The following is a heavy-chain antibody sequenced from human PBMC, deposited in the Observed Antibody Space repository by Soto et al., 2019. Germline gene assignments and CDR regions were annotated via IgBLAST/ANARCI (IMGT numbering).Heavy chain of an antibody. D-gene: IGHD5-12*01. CDR1: GFTFSNYA. CDR2: INNNGGST. J-gene: IGHJ4*02. CDR3: ARSEYSCYDFWGKALDY. V-gene: IGHV3-64*07. Sequence: EVQLVESGGGLVQPGESLRLSCAASGFTFSNYAMHWVRQAPGKGLEYVSAINNNGGSTFYADSVKGRFTISRDNSKRTLYLQMGSLRAEDMAVYYCARSEYSCYDFWGKALDYWGQGTQVTVSS.